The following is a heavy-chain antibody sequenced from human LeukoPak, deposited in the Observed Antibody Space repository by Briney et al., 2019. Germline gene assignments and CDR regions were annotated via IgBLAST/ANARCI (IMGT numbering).Heavy chain of an antibody. D-gene: IGHD3-16*02. CDR3: ARDPGELSYYYYYYIDV. V-gene: IGHV3-74*01. J-gene: IGHJ6*03. CDR2: INSDGSST. CDR1: GFTFSSYW. Sequence: PGGSLRLSCAASGFTFSSYWMHWVRQAPGKGLVRVSRINSDGSSTSYADSVKGRFTISRDNAKNTLYLQMSSLRAEDTAVYYCARDPGELSYYYYYYIDVWGKGTTVTVSS.